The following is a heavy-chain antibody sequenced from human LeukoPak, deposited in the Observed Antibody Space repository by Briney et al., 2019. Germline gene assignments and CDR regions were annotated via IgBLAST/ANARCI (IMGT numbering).Heavy chain of an antibody. V-gene: IGHV4-59*01. J-gene: IGHJ4*02. CDR3: ARDSGYYYFDY. CDR2: IYYSGST. Sequence: PSETLSLTCIVPDGSISSYYWTWIRQPPGKGLEWIGYIYYSGSTNYNPSLKSRVTISVDSSKNQFSLKLSSVTAADTAVYYCARDSGYYYFDYWGQGSLVTVSS. D-gene: IGHD3-22*01. CDR1: DGSISSYY.